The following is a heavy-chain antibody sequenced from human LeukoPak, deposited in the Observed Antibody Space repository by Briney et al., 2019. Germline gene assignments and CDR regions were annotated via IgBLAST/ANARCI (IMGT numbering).Heavy chain of an antibody. Sequence: GASVKVSCKASGYTFTSYGISWVRQAPGQGLEWMGWISAYNGNTNYAQKLQGRVTMTTDTSTSTAYMELRSLRSDDTAVYYCARDRFDYGSGSQTLDPWGQGTLVTASS. D-gene: IGHD3-10*01. V-gene: IGHV1-18*01. CDR3: ARDRFDYGSGSQTLDP. CDR2: ISAYNGNT. J-gene: IGHJ5*02. CDR1: GYTFTSYG.